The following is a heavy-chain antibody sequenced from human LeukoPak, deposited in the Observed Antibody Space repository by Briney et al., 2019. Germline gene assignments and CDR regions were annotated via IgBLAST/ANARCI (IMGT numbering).Heavy chain of an antibody. CDR2: ISSNGGTT. Sequence: GGSLRLSCSASGFTFSSFVLHWVRQAPGKGLEYVSAISSNGGTTYYADSVKGRFTISRDNSNNTLYLQMSSLRAEDTAVYYCAKGSEKYYDYVWGSYPPEDFDYWGQGTLVTVSS. D-gene: IGHD3-16*02. CDR3: AKGSEKYYDYVWGSYPPEDFDY. CDR1: GFTFSSFV. V-gene: IGHV3-64D*06. J-gene: IGHJ4*02.